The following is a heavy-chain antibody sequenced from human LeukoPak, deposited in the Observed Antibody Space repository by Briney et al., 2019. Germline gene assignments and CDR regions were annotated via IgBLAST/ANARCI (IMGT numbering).Heavy chain of an antibody. V-gene: IGHV4-31*03. J-gene: IGHJ6*02. CDR1: GGSISSGGYY. CDR2: IYYSGST. Sequence: LSLTCTVSGGSISSGGYYWSWIRQHPGKGLEWIGCIYYSGSTYYNPSLKSRVTISVDTSKNQFSLKLSSVTAADTAVYYCARELGNNWNYLYYYGMDVWGQGTTVTVSS. D-gene: IGHD1-7*01. CDR3: ARELGNNWNYLYYYGMDV.